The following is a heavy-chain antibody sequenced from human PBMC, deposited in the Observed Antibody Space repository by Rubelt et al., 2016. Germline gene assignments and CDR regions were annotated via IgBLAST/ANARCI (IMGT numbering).Heavy chain of an antibody. CDR1: GFTVSSNY. V-gene: IGHV3-66*01. Sequence: EVQLVESGGGLVQPGGSLRLSCAASGFTVSSNYMSWVRQAPGKELEWVSVIYSGGSTYYADSVKGRFTISRDNSKNTLYLQMNSLRAEDTAVYYCARDQRLWMIVVVITYFDYWGQGTLVTVSS. CDR3: ARDQRLWMIVVVITYFDY. D-gene: IGHD3-22*01. J-gene: IGHJ4*02. CDR2: IYSGGST.